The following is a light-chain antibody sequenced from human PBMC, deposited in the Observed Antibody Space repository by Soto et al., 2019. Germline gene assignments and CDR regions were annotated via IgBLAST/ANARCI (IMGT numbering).Light chain of an antibody. V-gene: IGLV2-14*03. J-gene: IGLJ1*01. CDR2: DVS. CDR1: SSDVGAYTF. Sequence: QSALTQPASVAGSPGQSITISCTGTSSDVGAYTFVSWYQQHPDKVPKLMIFDVSRRPSGVSDRFSGSKSGNTASLTISGLQPEDEADYYCSSYTSSSTHVFGSGTKLTVL. CDR3: SSYTSSSTHV.